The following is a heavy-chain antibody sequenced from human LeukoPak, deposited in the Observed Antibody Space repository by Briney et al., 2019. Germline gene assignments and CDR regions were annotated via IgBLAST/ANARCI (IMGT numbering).Heavy chain of an antibody. CDR1: GDSIDSVYY. Sequence: SETLSLTSAVSGDSIDSVYYWGWIRQPPGKGLEWIASVYHSGTTYYNPSLKSRVIISADTSRNQFSLLITSLTAADTAVYFCARQNGFGEEFDYWGQGTLVTVSS. J-gene: IGHJ4*02. CDR2: VYHSGTT. D-gene: IGHD3-3*01. V-gene: IGHV4-38-2*01. CDR3: ARQNGFGEEFDY.